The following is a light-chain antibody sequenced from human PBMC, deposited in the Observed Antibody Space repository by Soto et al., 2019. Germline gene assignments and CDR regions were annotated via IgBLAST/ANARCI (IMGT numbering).Light chain of an antibody. CDR2: SNN. CDR3: AAWDYSLNGRL. Sequence: QSVLTQPPSASGTPGQRVTISCSGSSSNIGSNTVNWYQQLPGTAPKLLIYSNNQRPSGVPDRFSGSKSGTSASLAISGLQSEDEADYYCAAWDYSLNGRLFGGGTKLTVL. CDR1: SSNIGSNT. J-gene: IGLJ3*02. V-gene: IGLV1-44*01.